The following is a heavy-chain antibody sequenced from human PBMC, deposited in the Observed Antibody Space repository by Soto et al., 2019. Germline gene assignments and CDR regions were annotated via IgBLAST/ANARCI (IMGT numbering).Heavy chain of an antibody. CDR2: IYYSGST. V-gene: IGHV4-30-4*01. CDR3: ARRPQDCSGGRCYLYFHH. CDR1: GGSISSGDYY. J-gene: IGHJ1*01. D-gene: IGHD2-15*01. Sequence: QVQLQESGPGLVKPSQTLSLTCTVSGGSISSGDYYWSWIRQPPGKGLEWIGYIYYSGSTYYNPSLSSRVTKSVDTSKNQFSLKLSSVTAADTAVYYCARRPQDCSGGRCYLYFHHWGQGTLVTVSS.